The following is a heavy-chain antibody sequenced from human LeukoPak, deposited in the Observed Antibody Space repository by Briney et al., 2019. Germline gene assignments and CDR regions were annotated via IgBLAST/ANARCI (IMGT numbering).Heavy chain of an antibody. J-gene: IGHJ4*02. Sequence: SETLSLTCTVSGGSISSGSYYWSWIRQPAGKGLEWIGRIYTSGSTNYNPSLKSRVTISVDTSKNQSSLKLSSVTAADTAVYYCARAAVGATPFDYWGQGTLVTVSS. V-gene: IGHV4-61*02. CDR1: GGSISSGSYY. D-gene: IGHD1-26*01. CDR2: IYTSGST. CDR3: ARAAVGATPFDY.